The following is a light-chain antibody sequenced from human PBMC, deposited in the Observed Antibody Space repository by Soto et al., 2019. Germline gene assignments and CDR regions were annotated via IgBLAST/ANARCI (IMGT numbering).Light chain of an antibody. CDR1: QSVNSN. CDR2: GAS. Sequence: EIVMTQSPATLSVSPGERATLSCRASQSVNSNLVWYQQKPSQAPRLLIYGASTRATGITGRFSGSGYGTEFTLTISSLQSEDFAVYYCQQYNNWLWTFGQGTKVEIK. CDR3: QQYNNWLWT. V-gene: IGKV3-15*01. J-gene: IGKJ1*01.